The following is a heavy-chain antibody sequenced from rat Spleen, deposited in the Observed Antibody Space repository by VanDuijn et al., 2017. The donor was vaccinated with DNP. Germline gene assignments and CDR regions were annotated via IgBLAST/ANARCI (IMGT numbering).Heavy chain of an antibody. CDR1: GFTFSDYN. Sequence: EVQLVESGGGLVQSGRSLKVSCAASGFTFSDYNMAWVRQAPKKGLEWVATITYDGSRTYYRDSVKGRFTISRDNAKSTLYLQMDSLRSEDTATYYCARQRWYYSGEGMDYWGQGVMITVSS. J-gene: IGHJ2*01. D-gene: IGHD1-1*01. CDR3: ARQRWYYSGEGMDY. CDR2: ITYDGSRT. V-gene: IGHV5S10*01.